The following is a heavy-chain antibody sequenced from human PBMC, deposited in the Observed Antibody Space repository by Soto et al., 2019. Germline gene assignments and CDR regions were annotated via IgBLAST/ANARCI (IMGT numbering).Heavy chain of an antibody. CDR2: IYSSGST. V-gene: IGHV4-31*03. D-gene: IGHD5-12*01. J-gene: IGHJ6*02. CDR1: GGSLSSGGYY. Sequence: SEPLPLTCTVSGGSLSSGGYYWSWIRHHPGKGLEWIGYIYSSGSTYYNPSLKSRVTISVDTSKNQFSLKLSSVTDADTAVYYCARTPGYKSYYNGMDVCGQGTTVTVSS. CDR3: ARTPGYKSYYNGMDV.